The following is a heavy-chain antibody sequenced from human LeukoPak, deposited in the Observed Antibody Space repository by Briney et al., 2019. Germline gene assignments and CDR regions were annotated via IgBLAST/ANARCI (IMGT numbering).Heavy chain of an antibody. J-gene: IGHJ3*02. D-gene: IGHD3-22*01. CDR2: INPSGGST. CDR3: AREVIASYDSSGYYATSGAFDI. CDR1: GYTFTSYY. Sequence: ASVKVSCKASGYTFTSYYMHWVRQAHGQGLEWMGIINPSGGSTSYAQKFQGRVTMTRDMSTSTVYMELSSLRSEDTAVYYCAREVIASYDSSGYYATSGAFDIWGQGTMVTVSS. V-gene: IGHV1-46*01.